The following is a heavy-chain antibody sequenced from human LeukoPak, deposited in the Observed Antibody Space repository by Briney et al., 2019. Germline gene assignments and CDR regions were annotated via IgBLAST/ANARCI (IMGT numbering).Heavy chain of an antibody. Sequence: GASVKVSCKASGYTFTGYYMHWVRQAPGQGLEWMGCINPNSGGTNYAQKFQGRVTMTRDTSISTAYMELSRLRSDDTAVYYCARAPLWFGDLFDYWGQGTLVTVSS. J-gene: IGHJ4*02. D-gene: IGHD3-10*01. CDR3: ARAPLWFGDLFDY. V-gene: IGHV1-2*02. CDR1: GYTFTGYY. CDR2: INPNSGGT.